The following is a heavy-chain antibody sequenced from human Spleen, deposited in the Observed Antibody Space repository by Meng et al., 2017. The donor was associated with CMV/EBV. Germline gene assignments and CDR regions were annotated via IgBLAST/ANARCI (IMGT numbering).Heavy chain of an antibody. J-gene: IGHJ5*02. CDR3: AKGYRAGGFDP. CDR1: GGSFSGYY. D-gene: IGHD2-2*02. CDR2: IDHSGST. Sequence: SETLSLTCGVYGGSFSGYYWSWIRQPPGKGLEWIGEIDHSGSTNYNPSLKSRVTMSVDTSKNQFSLKLSSVTAADTAVYYCAKGYRAGGFDPWGQGTLVTVSS. V-gene: IGHV4-34*01.